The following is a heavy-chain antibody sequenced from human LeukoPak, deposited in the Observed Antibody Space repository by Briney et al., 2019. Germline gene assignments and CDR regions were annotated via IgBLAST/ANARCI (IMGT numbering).Heavy chain of an antibody. D-gene: IGHD1-26*01. CDR2: IYYSGST. V-gene: IGHV4-61*01. Sequence: SETLTLTCIVSGGSISSSTYFWGWIRQPPGKGLEWIGYIYYSGSTSYNPSLKSRVTISVDTSKNQFSLKLSSVTAADTAVYYCARDGKMGGSYLDYWGQGTLVTVSS. CDR1: GGSISSSTYF. CDR3: ARDGKMGGSYLDY. J-gene: IGHJ4*02.